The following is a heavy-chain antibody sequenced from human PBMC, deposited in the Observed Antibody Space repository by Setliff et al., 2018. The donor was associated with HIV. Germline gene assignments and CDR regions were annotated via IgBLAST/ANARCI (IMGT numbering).Heavy chain of an antibody. D-gene: IGHD6-13*01. Sequence: GASVKVSCKASGYTFTSYGISWVRQAPGQGLEWMGWINPNSGGTNYAQKFQGRVNMNRDTSISTTYMELSRMRSDDTAVYYFARDPGYKSTWYGVFDIWGQGTMVTVSS. CDR1: GYTFTSYG. CDR2: INPNSGGT. J-gene: IGHJ3*02. V-gene: IGHV1-2*02. CDR3: ARDPGYKSTWYGVFDI.